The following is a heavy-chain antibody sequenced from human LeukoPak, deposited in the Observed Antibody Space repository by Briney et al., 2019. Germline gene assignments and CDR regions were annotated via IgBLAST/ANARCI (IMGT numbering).Heavy chain of an antibody. J-gene: IGHJ4*02. CDR2: ISYDGSNK. CDR3: AKDIDYSSSSFDY. V-gene: IGHV3-30*18. CDR1: GFTFSSYG. D-gene: IGHD6-6*01. Sequence: GGSLRLSCAASGFTFSSYGMHWVRQAPGKGLEWVAVISYDGSNKYYADSVKGRFTISRDNSKITLYLQMNSLRAEDTAVYYCAKDIDYSSSSFDYWGQGTLVTVSS.